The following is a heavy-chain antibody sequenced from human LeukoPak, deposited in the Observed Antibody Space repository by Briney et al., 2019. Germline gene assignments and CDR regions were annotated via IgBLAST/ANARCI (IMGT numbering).Heavy chain of an antibody. CDR2: IKQDGSEK. V-gene: IGHV3-7*01. D-gene: IGHD4-17*01. CDR1: GFTFTSSW. Sequence: GGSLRLSCVASGFTFTSSWMSWVRQAPGKGLEWVANIKQDGSEKNYVDSVKGRFTISRDNAENSLYLQMNSLRAEDTAVYYCARTTMTTVTRSQYFDLWGRGTLVTVSS. CDR3: ARTTMTTVTRSQYFDL. J-gene: IGHJ2*01.